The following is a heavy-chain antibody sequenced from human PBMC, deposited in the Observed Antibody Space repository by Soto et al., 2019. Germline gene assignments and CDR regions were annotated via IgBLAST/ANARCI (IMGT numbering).Heavy chain of an antibody. CDR3: ARDSSIAVAGLGGDYYYMDV. CDR1: GYTFTSYD. D-gene: IGHD6-19*01. J-gene: IGHJ6*03. Sequence: ASVKVSCKASGYTFTSYDINWVRQATGQGLEWMGWMNPNSGNTGYAQKFQGRVTMTRNTSISTAYMELSSLRSEDTAVYYCARDSSIAVAGLGGDYYYMDVWGKGTTVTVSS. V-gene: IGHV1-8*01. CDR2: MNPNSGNT.